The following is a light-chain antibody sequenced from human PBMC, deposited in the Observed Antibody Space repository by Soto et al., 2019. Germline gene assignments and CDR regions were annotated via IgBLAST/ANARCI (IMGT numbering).Light chain of an antibody. CDR2: DVR. CDR1: SSDVGAYNY. J-gene: IGLJ3*02. Sequence: QSALTQPRSVSGSPGQSVTISCTGTSSDVGAYNYVSWYQQHPGKAPKLIVFDVRERPSGVPDRFSGSKFGNTASLTISGLHAEDEAEYFCCSYAGSYTRVFGGGIKLTVL. CDR3: CSYAGSYTRV. V-gene: IGLV2-11*01.